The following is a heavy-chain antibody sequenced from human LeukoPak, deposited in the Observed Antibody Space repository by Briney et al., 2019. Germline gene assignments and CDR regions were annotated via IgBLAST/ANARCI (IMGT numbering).Heavy chain of an antibody. J-gene: IGHJ4*02. CDR1: GFIFSTYW. CDR3: ARDLTAYCGGDCSDFDF. V-gene: IGHV3-7*01. Sequence: GGSLRLSCAASGFIFSTYWMSWVRQAPGKGLEWVANIKQDGSERYYVDSVKGRFTISRDNAENSVYLQMNSLRAEDTAVYYCARDLTAYCGGDCSDFDFWGQGTLVTASS. D-gene: IGHD2-21*02. CDR2: IKQDGSER.